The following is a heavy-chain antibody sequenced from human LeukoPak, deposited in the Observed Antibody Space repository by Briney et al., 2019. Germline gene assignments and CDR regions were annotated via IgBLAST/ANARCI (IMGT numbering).Heavy chain of an antibody. D-gene: IGHD3-10*01. V-gene: IGHV3-30*04. CDR2: ISYDGSNK. CDR1: GFIFSSYA. J-gene: IGHJ3*02. CDR3: ARVGSVLGAFDI. Sequence: GSLRLSCAASGFIFSSYAMHWVRQAPGKGLEWVAVISYDGSNKYYADSVKGRFTISRDNSKNTLYLQMNSLRAEDTAVYYCARVGSVLGAFDIWGQGTMVTVSS.